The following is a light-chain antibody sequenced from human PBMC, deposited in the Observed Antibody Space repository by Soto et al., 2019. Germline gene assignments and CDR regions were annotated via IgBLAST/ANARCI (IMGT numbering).Light chain of an antibody. V-gene: IGLV2-14*01. CDR2: VVT. CDR1: SVDVGAYDF. Sequence: QSALTQPHSVSGSPGQSVTISCTGTSVDVGAYDFVSWYQQHPGKAPKLLIYVVTNRPSGISNRFSGSKSGNTASLTISGLQAEDEADYYCSSYTRGNTYVFGTGTKLTVL. J-gene: IGLJ1*01. CDR3: SSYTRGNTYV.